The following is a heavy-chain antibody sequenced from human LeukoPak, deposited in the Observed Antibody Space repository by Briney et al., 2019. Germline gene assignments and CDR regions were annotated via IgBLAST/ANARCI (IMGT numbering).Heavy chain of an antibody. V-gene: IGHV3-30*18. D-gene: IGHD3-10*02. J-gene: IGHJ4*02. CDR2: ISYDGSNK. CDR1: GFTFSSYG. CDR3: AKDSYVPS. Sequence: GGSLRLSCAASGFTFSSYGMHWVRQAPGKGLEWVAVISYDGSNKYYADSVKGRFTISRDNSKNTLYLQMNSLRAEDTAVYYCAKDSYVPSWGQGTLVTVSS.